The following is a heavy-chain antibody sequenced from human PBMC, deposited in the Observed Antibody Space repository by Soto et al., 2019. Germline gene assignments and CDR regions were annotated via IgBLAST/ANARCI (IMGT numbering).Heavy chain of an antibody. Sequence: GGSLRLSCAASGFTFSSYGMHWVRQAPGKGLERVAVISYDGSNKYYADSVKGRFTISRDNSKNTLYLQMNSLRAEDTAVYYCANGRRDGYNYDALDIWGQGTMVTVSS. D-gene: IGHD5-12*01. CDR2: ISYDGSNK. CDR3: ANGRRDGYNYDALDI. CDR1: GFTFSSYG. V-gene: IGHV3-30*18. J-gene: IGHJ3*02.